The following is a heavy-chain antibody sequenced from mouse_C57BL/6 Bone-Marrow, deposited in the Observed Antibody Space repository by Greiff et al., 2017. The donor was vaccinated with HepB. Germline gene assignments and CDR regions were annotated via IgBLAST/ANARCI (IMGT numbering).Heavy chain of an antibody. V-gene: IGHV3-6*01. CDR1: GYSITSGYY. D-gene: IGHD1-1*01. CDR3: ARDNYGSSYYFDY. Sequence: DVQLQESGPGLVKPSQSLSLTCSVTGYSITSGYYWNWIRQFPGNKLEWMGYISYDGSNNYNPSLKNRISITRDTSKNQFFLKLNSVTTEDTATYDCARDNYGSSYYFDYWGQGTTLTVSS. J-gene: IGHJ2*01. CDR2: ISYDGSN.